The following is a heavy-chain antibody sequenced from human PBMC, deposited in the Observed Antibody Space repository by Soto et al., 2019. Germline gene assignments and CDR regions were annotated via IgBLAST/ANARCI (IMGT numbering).Heavy chain of an antibody. CDR2: IYHSGST. J-gene: IGHJ4*02. CDR1: GGSISSSNW. CDR3: AREEYDYVWGNYRLYYFDY. D-gene: IGHD3-16*02. V-gene: IGHV4-4*02. Sequence: PSETLSLTCAVSGGSISSSNWWSWVRQPPGKGLEWIGEIYHSGSTNYNPSLKSRVTLSVDKTKNQFSLKLSSVTAADTAVYYCAREEYDYVWGNYRLYYFDYWGQGALVTVSS.